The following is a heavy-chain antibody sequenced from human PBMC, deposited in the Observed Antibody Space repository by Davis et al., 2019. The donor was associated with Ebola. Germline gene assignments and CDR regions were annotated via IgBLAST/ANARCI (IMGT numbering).Heavy chain of an antibody. J-gene: IGHJ6*03. Sequence: MPGGSLRLSCTVSGGSISSYYWSWIRQPPGKGLEWIGEINHSGSTNYNPSLKSRVTISVDTSKNQFSLKLSSVTAADTAVYYCSRGPFHYFLSGNYFKMRGFYYYKMDVWGEGTTVTVSS. CDR2: INHSGST. CDR3: SRGPFHYFLSGNYFKMRGFYYYKMDV. CDR1: GGSISSYY. V-gene: IGHV4-34*01. D-gene: IGHD3-10*01.